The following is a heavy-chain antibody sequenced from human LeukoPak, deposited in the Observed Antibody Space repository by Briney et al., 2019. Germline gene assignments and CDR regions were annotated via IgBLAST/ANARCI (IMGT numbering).Heavy chain of an antibody. CDR3: ARKFFGWGSYPDF. D-gene: IGHD3-10*01. Sequence: PGRSLRLSCAASGFAFNTYAMHWVRQAPGQGLEWVALIWHDGSHKFYSNSVRGQFTISRDNSKNTVSLQMNNLRPEDTAVYYCARKFFGWGSYPDFWGQGTLVTVSS. V-gene: IGHV3-33*01. CDR2: IWHDGSHK. CDR1: GFAFNTYA. J-gene: IGHJ4*02.